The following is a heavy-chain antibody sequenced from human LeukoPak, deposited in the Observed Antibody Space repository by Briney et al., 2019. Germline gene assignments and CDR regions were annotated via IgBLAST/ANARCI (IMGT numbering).Heavy chain of an antibody. J-gene: IGHJ3*02. Sequence: GGSLRLSCAASGFTVSSNYMSWVRQAPGKGLEWVSVIYSGGSTYYADSVKGRFTISRDNSKNTLYLQMNSLRAEDTAVYYCAIPGLLVPGAQAFYIWGQGTMVNVSS. D-gene: IGHD3-10*01. CDR2: IYSGGST. CDR1: GFTVSSNY. CDR3: AIPGLLVPGAQAFYI. V-gene: IGHV3-53*01.